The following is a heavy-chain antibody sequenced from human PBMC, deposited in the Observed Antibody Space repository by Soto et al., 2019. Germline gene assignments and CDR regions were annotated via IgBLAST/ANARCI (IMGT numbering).Heavy chain of an antibody. J-gene: IGHJ6*02. V-gene: IGHV1-69*12. CDR3: AIAPWSTLVTPWYHYYGMDV. D-gene: IGHD6-13*01. Sequence: QVQLVQSGAEVKKPGSSVKVSCKASGGTFSSYAISWVRQAPGQGLEWMGGIIPIFGTANYAQKFQGRVTITADESTSTAYMELSCLRSEDTAVYYCAIAPWSTLVTPWYHYYGMDVWGQGTTVTVSS. CDR1: GGTFSSYA. CDR2: IIPIFGTA.